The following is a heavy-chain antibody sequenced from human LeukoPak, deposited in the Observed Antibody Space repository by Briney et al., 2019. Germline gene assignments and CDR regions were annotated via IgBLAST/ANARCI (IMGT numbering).Heavy chain of an antibody. D-gene: IGHD3-10*01. J-gene: IGHJ5*02. Sequence: PSETLSLTCAVSGGSISSSNWWSWVRQPPGKGLEWIGEIYHSGSTNYNLSLKSRVTISVDKSKNQFSLKLSSVTAADTAVYYCASVHQPFYYYGSGSYSQNWFDPWGQGTLVTVSS. CDR2: IYHSGST. V-gene: IGHV4-4*02. CDR3: ASVHQPFYYYGSGSYSQNWFDP. CDR1: GGSISSSNW.